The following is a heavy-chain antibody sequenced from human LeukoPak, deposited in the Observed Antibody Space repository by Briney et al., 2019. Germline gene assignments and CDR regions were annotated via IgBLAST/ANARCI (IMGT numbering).Heavy chain of an antibody. V-gene: IGHV3-30*18. CDR2: ISYDGSNK. Sequence: GGSLRLSCAASGFTFSSYGMHWVRQAPGKGLDWVAVISYDGSNKDYADSVKGRLTISRDNSKNTLYLQMSSLRPEDTAVYYCAKAAVATTYGGFDYWGQGTLVTVSS. CDR3: AKAAVATTYGGFDY. J-gene: IGHJ4*02. CDR1: GFTFSSYG. D-gene: IGHD5-12*01.